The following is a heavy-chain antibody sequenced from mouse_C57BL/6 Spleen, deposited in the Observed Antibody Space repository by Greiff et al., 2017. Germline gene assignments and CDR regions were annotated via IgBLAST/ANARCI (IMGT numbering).Heavy chain of an antibody. D-gene: IGHD2-1*01. CDR3: ARRNYGNYAMDY. Sequence: VQLQQPGAELVMPGASVKLSCKASGYTFTSYWMHWVKQRPGQGLEWIGEIDPSDSYTNYNQKFKGKSTLTVDKSSSTAYMQLSSLTSEDAAVYYCARRNYGNYAMDYWGQGTSVTVSS. CDR2: IDPSDSYT. CDR1: GYTFTSYW. V-gene: IGHV1-69*01. J-gene: IGHJ4*01.